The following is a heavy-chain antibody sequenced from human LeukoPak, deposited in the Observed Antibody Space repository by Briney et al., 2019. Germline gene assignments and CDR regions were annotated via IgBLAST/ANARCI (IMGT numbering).Heavy chain of an antibody. CDR2: ISGSGGST. CDR1: GFTFSSYT. D-gene: IGHD2-21*01. J-gene: IGHJ4*02. V-gene: IGHV3-23*01. Sequence: PGGSPRLSCAASGFTFSSYTMSWVRQAPGKGLEWVSAISGSGGSTYYADSVKGRFTISRDNSKNTLYLQMNSLRAEDTAVYYCAKGHLLWGLYYSDYWGQGTLVTVSS. CDR3: AKGHLLWGLYYSDY.